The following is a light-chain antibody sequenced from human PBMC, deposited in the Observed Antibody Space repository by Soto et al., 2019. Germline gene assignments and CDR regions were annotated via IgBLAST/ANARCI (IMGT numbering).Light chain of an antibody. CDR1: QSIRTD. CDR3: QQYNNWPPWT. Sequence: DIVMTQSPATLSVSTGERVTLSCRASQSIRTDLAWYQQKSGQGPRLLICDASTRATGVPARFSGSGSGTEFTLTISSLQSEDFAVYYCQQYNNWPPWTFGQGTKVEIK. J-gene: IGKJ1*01. V-gene: IGKV3D-15*01. CDR2: DAS.